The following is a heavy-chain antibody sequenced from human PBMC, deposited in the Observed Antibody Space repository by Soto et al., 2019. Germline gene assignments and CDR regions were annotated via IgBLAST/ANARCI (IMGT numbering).Heavy chain of an antibody. D-gene: IGHD4-17*01. J-gene: IGHJ3*02. CDR2: INPNSGGT. CDR3: ARDLRTTQGAFDI. Sequence: ASVKVSCKASGYTFTGYYMHWVRQAPGQGLEWMGWINPNSGGTNYAQKFQGRVTMTRDTSISTAYMELSRLRSDDTAVYYCARDLRTTQGAFDIWGQGTMVTVSS. CDR1: GYTFTGYY. V-gene: IGHV1-2*02.